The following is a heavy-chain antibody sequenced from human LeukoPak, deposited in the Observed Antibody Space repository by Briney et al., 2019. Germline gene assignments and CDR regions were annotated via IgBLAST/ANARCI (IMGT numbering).Heavy chain of an antibody. CDR2: INHSGGT. CDR3: ARVSDTMIPFGGGISYFDY. J-gene: IGHJ4*02. D-gene: IGHD3-16*02. V-gene: IGHV4-34*01. Sequence: PSETLSLTCALYGGSFSDYHWTWIRQPPGKGLEWIGEINHSGGTDYNPSLRSRVAISLDTSKKVFSLHLGSVTAADTGVYCCARVSDTMIPFGGGISYFDYWGQGPLVTVSS. CDR1: GGSFSDYH.